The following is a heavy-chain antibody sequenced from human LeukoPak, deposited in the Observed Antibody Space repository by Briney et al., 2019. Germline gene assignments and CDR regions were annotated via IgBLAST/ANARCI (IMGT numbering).Heavy chain of an antibody. Sequence: PGGSLRLSCSASGFIFSNYGMHWVRQAPGKGLEWVAVISYDGSNKYYADSVKGRFTISRDNSKNTLYLQMNSLRAEDTAVYYCTTGSGSYYYWGQGTLVTVSS. CDR3: TTGSGSYYY. CDR1: GFIFSNYG. D-gene: IGHD3-10*01. J-gene: IGHJ4*02. CDR2: ISYDGSNK. V-gene: IGHV3-30*03.